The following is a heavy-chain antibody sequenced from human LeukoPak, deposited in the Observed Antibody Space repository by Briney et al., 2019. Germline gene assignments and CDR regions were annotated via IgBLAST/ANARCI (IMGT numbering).Heavy chain of an antibody. J-gene: IGHJ4*02. D-gene: IGHD2-2*01. Sequence: ASVKVSCKASGYTFTNYGFSWVRQAPGQGLEWMGWISAYNGNTNYAQELQGRVTMTTDTSTSTAYMELRSLRSDDTAVYYCARDAPYRSSTSCYAGRYFDYWGQGTLVSVSS. CDR1: GYTFTNYG. CDR2: ISAYNGNT. CDR3: ARDAPYRSSTSCYAGRYFDY. V-gene: IGHV1-18*01.